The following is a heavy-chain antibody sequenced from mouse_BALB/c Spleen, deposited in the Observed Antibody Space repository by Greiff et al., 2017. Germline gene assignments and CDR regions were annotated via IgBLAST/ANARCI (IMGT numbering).Heavy chain of an antibody. Sequence: EVKLVESGGGLVQPGGSLKLSCAASGFTFSSYGMSWVRQTPDKRLELVATINSNGGSTYYPDSVKGRFTISRDNAKNTLYLQMSSLKSEDTAMYYCAREGDYGLDYWDQGTTLTVSS. CDR2: INSNGGST. D-gene: IGHD1-1*02. CDR1: GFTFSSYG. CDR3: AREGDYGLDY. J-gene: IGHJ2*01. V-gene: IGHV5-6-3*01.